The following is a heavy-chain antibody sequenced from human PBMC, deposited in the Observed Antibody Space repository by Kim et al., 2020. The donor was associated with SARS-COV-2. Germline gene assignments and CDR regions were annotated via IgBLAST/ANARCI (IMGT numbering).Heavy chain of an antibody. D-gene: IGHD3-9*01. V-gene: IGHV7-4-1*02. Sequence: ASVKVSCKASGYTFSSHGINWVRQAPGQGLEWMGWIDPNTRKPTYAQGFTGQFVFSLDTSVSTAYLQINSLKAEDTAVYYCAKGARTGYYDFWGQGTLVTGSS. J-gene: IGHJ4*02. CDR1: GYTFSSHG. CDR3: AKGARTGYYDF. CDR2: IDPNTRKP.